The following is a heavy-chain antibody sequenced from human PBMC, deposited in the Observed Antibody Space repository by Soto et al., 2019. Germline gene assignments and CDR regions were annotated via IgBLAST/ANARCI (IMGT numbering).Heavy chain of an antibody. J-gene: IGHJ5*02. Sequence: PGGSPTPSCAASGFTFSSYGMHWVRQAPGKGLEWVAVIWYDGSNKYYADSVKGRFTISRDNSKNTLYLQMNSLRAEDTAVYYCARNRDPPSRFSPLWFDPWGQGTLVTVSS. CDR2: IWYDGSNK. CDR3: ARNRDPPSRFSPLWFDP. V-gene: IGHV3-33*01. CDR1: GFTFSSYG. D-gene: IGHD3-3*01.